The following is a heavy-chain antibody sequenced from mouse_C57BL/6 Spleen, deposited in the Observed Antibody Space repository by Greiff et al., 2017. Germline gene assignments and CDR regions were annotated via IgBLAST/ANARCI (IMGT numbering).Heavy chain of an antibody. CDR1: GYTFTGYW. CDR3: ARGLYYYGRGDYFDY. D-gene: IGHD1-1*01. V-gene: IGHV1-9*01. J-gene: IGHJ2*01. Sequence: VQLQQSGAELMKPGASVKLSCKATGYTFTGYWIEWVKQRPGHGLEWIGELLPGSGSTNYNEKFKGKATFTADTSSNTAYMQLSSLTTEDSAIYYCARGLYYYGRGDYFDYWGQGATLTVSS. CDR2: LLPGSGST.